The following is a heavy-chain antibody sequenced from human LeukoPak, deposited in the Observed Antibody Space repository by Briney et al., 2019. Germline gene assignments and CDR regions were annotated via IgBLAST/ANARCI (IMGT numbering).Heavy chain of an antibody. CDR3: ARGGPYPSWSCPHYSDY. Sequence: GGSLRLSCAASGFTFSTYWMSWVRQAPGKGLEWVAHIKQDGSQEYYVGSVKGRFTISRDNAKNSLYLQMNSLRVEDTAVYYCARGGPYPSWSCPHYSDYWGQGTLVTVSS. CDR2: IKQDGSQE. D-gene: IGHD3-3*01. V-gene: IGHV3-7*01. J-gene: IGHJ4*02. CDR1: GFTFSTYW.